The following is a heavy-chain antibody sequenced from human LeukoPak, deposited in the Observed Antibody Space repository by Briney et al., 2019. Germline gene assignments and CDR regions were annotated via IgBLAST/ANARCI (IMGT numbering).Heavy chain of an antibody. D-gene: IGHD3-10*01. J-gene: IGHJ4*02. Sequence: PGGSLRLSCAASAFTFSDYGMHWVRQAPGKGLEWVVFIRYDGSETHYADSVKGRFTFSRDNSRNTLYLQMNSLRTEDTAVYYCAKEGSSYYPDYWGQGTLVTVSS. CDR1: AFTFSDYG. CDR2: IRYDGSET. V-gene: IGHV3-30*02. CDR3: AKEGSSYYPDY.